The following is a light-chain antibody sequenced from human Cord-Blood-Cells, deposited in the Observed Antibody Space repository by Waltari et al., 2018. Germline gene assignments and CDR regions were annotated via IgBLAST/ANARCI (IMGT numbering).Light chain of an antibody. V-gene: IGLV1-36*01. CDR1: SPTIGNNA. Sequence: QSVLTQPPSVSEAPRQRVTISCSGSSPTIGNNAVNWYQQLPGKAPKLLIYYDDLLPSGGSDRFSGSKSGTSASLAISGLQSEDESDYYCAAWDDSLNGYVFGTGTKVTVL. CDR3: AAWDDSLNGYV. J-gene: IGLJ1*01. CDR2: YDD.